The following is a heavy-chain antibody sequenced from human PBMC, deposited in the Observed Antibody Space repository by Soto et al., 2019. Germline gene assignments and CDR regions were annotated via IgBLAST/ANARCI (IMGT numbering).Heavy chain of an antibody. D-gene: IGHD3-10*01. J-gene: IGHJ4*02. CDR3: AREVSGSDFDY. V-gene: IGHV4-59*12. Sequence: SETLSLTCTVSGGSISSYYWSWIRQPPGKGLEWIGYIYYSGSTNYNPSLKSRVTISVDTSKNQLSLRLSSVTAADTAVYYCAREVSGSDFDYWGQGTLVTVSS. CDR1: GGSISSYY. CDR2: IYYSGST.